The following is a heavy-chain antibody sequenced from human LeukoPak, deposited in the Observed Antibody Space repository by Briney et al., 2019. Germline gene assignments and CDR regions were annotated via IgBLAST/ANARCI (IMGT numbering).Heavy chain of an antibody. V-gene: IGHV2-5*08. J-gene: IGHJ4*02. D-gene: IGHD5/OR15-5a*01. Sequence: TLSLTCTVSGGSISSGGYYWSWIRQPPGKALEWLALIFWDDDKRYSPSLESRLTITKDTSKKQVVLTMTNMDPVDTATYYCAHIEHRVYRYFDFWGQGTLVTVSS. CDR1: GGSISSGGYY. CDR2: IFWDDDK. CDR3: AHIEHRVYRYFDF.